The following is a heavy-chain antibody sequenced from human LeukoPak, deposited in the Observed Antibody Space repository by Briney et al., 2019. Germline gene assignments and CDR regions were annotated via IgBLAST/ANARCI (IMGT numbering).Heavy chain of an antibody. V-gene: IGHV3-74*01. D-gene: IGHD3-3*01. Sequence: PGGSLRLSCAASGFTFSNYWMHWIRQVPGKGQVWVSHIKYDGSATNYADSVKGRFTISRDNAKNTLYLQMNSLRAEDTAVYYCVSGSLQSGYNFDYWGQGALVTVSS. CDR2: IKYDGSAT. J-gene: IGHJ4*02. CDR3: VSGSLQSGYNFDY. CDR1: GFTFSNYW.